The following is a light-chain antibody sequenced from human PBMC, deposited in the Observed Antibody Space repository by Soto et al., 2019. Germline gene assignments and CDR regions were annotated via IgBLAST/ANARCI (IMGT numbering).Light chain of an antibody. CDR3: QQYNNWPPWT. CDR2: GAS. V-gene: IGKV3-15*01. CDR1: QSVSSN. J-gene: IGKJ1*01. Sequence: EIVMTQSPATLSVSPGERATLSCRASQSVSSNLAWYQQKPGQAPRLLIYGASTRATGIPARFSGSGSGTAFTLTISSLHSEDFAVYYCQQYNNWPPWTFGQVTKVEIK.